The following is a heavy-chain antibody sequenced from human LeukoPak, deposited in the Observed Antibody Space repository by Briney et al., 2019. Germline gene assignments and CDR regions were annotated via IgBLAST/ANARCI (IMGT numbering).Heavy chain of an antibody. V-gene: IGHV3-9*01. D-gene: IGHD6-13*01. CDR2: ISWNSGSI. CDR1: GFTFDDYA. J-gene: IGHJ5*02. Sequence: PGRSLRLSCAASGFTFDDYAMHWVRQAPGKGLEWVSGISWNSGSIGYADSVKGRFTISRDNAKNSLYLQMNSLRAEDTALYYCAEGHSPKLNWFDPWGQGTLVTVSS. CDR3: AEGHSPKLNWFDP.